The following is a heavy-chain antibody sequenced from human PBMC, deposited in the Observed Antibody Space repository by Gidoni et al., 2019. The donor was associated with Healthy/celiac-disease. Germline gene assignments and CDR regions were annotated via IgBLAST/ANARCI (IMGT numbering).Heavy chain of an antibody. J-gene: IGHJ4*02. V-gene: IGHV3-23*01. CDR3: AKTRGVLRYFDWFDY. D-gene: IGHD3-9*01. CDR2: ISGSGGST. CDR1: GFPFSSYA. Sequence: EVQLLESGGGLVQPGGSLRLSCAASGFPFSSYAMSWVRQAPGKGLEWVSAISGSGGSTYYADSVKGRFTISRDNSKNTLYLQMNSLRAEDTAVYYCAKTRGVLRYFDWFDYWGQGTLVTVSS.